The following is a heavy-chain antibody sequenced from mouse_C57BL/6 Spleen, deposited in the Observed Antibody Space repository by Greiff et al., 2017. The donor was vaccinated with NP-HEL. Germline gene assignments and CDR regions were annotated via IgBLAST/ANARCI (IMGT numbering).Heavy chain of an antibody. CDR2: IYPGDGDT. CDR3: ARDDDDGNYAMDY. V-gene: IGHV1-82*01. D-gene: IGHD2-4*01. J-gene: IGHJ4*01. CDR1: GYAFSSSW. Sequence: PLQQSGPELVKPGASVKISCKASGYAFSSSWMNWVKQRPGKGLEWIGRIYPGDGDTNYNGKFKGKATLTADKSSSTAYMQVSSQTSEDSAVYISARDDDDGNYAMDYWGQGTSVTVSS.